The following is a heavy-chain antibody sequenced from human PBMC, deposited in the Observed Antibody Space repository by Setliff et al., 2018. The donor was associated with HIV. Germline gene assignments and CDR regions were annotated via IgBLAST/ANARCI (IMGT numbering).Heavy chain of an antibody. CDR1: GFTFSSYA. Sequence: PGGSLRLSCAASGFTFSSYAMSWVRQAPGKGLEWVSAISGSGGSTYYADSVKGRFTISRDNAKNTLYLQMNSLRAEDTAVYYCARARGYCGGDCYIDCWGQGTLVTVSS. J-gene: IGHJ4*02. CDR3: ARARGYCGGDCYIDC. V-gene: IGHV3-23*01. CDR2: ISGSGGST. D-gene: IGHD2-21*02.